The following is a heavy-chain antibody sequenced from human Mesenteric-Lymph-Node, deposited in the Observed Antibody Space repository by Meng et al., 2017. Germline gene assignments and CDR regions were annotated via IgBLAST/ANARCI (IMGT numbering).Heavy chain of an antibody. CDR2: IYHSGSS. CDR1: GGSVSSGSYY. V-gene: IGHV4-61*01. CDR3: ARGVGVTTVTTFDY. J-gene: IGHJ4*02. D-gene: IGHD4-17*01. Sequence: SETLSLTCTVSGGSVSSGSYYWSWIRQPPGKGLEWIGYIYHSGSSSYNPALKSRVAISVDMSKNQFSLKLTSVTAADTAVYYCARGVGVTTVTTFDYCGQATLVVDSS.